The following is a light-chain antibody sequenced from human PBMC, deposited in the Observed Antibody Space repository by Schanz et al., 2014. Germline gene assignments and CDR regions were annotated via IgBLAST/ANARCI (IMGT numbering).Light chain of an antibody. CDR3: QVWDTNSMI. V-gene: IGLV3-21*02. Sequence: SYELTQPPSVSVAPGQTASITCGGHNIGSKSVHWYQQKPGQAPLLVVYDDSARPSGIPERLSGSNSGKTATLTISGAQAGDEADYYCQVWDTNSMIFGGGTKVTVL. J-gene: IGLJ2*01. CDR2: DDS. CDR1: NIGSKS.